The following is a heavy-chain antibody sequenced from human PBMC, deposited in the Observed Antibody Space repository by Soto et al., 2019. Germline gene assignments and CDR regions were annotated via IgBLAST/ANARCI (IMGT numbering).Heavy chain of an antibody. CDR3: AAAVGCGGDCYIFDY. J-gene: IGHJ4*02. CDR1: GFTFTSSA. Sequence: ASVKVSCKASGFTFTSSAMQWVRQARGQRLEGIGWIVVGSGNTNYAQKFQERVTITRDMSTSTAYMELSSLRSEDTAVYYCAAAVGCGGDCYIFDYWGQGTLVTVSS. D-gene: IGHD2-21*02. CDR2: IVVGSGNT. V-gene: IGHV1-58*02.